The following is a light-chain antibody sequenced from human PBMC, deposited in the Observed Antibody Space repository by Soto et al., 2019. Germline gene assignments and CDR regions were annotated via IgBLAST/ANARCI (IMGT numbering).Light chain of an antibody. CDR1: QSVLYNSDNKNY. V-gene: IGKV4-1*01. CDR3: QQYYTTLS. CDR2: WAS. Sequence: DIVMTQSPDSLAVSLGERATINCKSSQSVLYNSDNKNYLAWYQQKAGQPPKLLIYWASTRDSGVPDRFSGSGSVADFTLTINNLQAEDVAVYYCQQYYTTLSFVGGTKVEIK. J-gene: IGKJ4*01.